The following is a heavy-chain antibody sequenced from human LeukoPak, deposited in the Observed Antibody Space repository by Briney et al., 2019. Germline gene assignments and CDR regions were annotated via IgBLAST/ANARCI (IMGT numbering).Heavy chain of an antibody. V-gene: IGHV3-48*02. CDR1: GGSIDITNY. J-gene: IGHJ4*02. CDR3: ASGGYSYGLVY. CDR2: ITSGSSTI. D-gene: IGHD5-18*01. Sequence: ETLSLTCGVSGGSIDITNYWSWVRQAPGKGLEWVSYITSGSSTIYYADSVKGRFTISRDNAKNSLYLQMNSLRDEDTAVYYCASGGYSYGLVYWGQGTLVTVSS.